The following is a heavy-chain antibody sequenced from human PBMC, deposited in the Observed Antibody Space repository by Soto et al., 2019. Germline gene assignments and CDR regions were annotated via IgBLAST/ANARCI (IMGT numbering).Heavy chain of an antibody. D-gene: IGHD6-6*01. Sequence: GGSLRLSCAASGLTFTSYSMNWVRQAPGKGLVWVSWINSDGSSTSYADSVKGRFTISRDNAKNTLYLQMNSLRAEDTAVYYCASGGSSLNFDSWGQGTLVTVSS. CDR1: GLTFTSYS. CDR2: INSDGSST. CDR3: ASGGSSLNFDS. J-gene: IGHJ4*02. V-gene: IGHV3-74*01.